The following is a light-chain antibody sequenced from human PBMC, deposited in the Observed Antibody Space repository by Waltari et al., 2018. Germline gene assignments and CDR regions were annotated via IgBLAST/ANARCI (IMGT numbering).Light chain of an antibody. V-gene: IGKV1D-16*01. CDR2: KAS. J-gene: IGKJ1*01. CDR1: QSINSW. Sequence: DIQMTQSPSSLSAFVGDKVTITCQASQSINSWLAWYQQKPGKVPKPLIYKASSLESGVPSRFSGSGSGTDFTLTIRSLQPEDFATYYCQQYDSAPPTFGQGTKVEIK. CDR3: QQYDSAPPT.